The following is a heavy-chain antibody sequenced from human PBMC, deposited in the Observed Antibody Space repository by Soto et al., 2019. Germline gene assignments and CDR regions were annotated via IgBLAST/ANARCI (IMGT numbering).Heavy chain of an antibody. CDR2: INDSGST. V-gene: IGHV4-34*01. Sequence: QVPLQQWGAGLLKPSETLSLTCAVYGGSFNCYYWGWISPPQGKGLEWIGEINDSGSTNYNPSLKSRVTISLDASKNQFSLTVGSATAAYTAVYYCARAYYYDDSGYYYDYLDFWGQANLVTVSS. CDR1: GGSFNCYY. D-gene: IGHD3-22*01. CDR3: ARAYYYDDSGYYYDYLDF. J-gene: IGHJ4*02.